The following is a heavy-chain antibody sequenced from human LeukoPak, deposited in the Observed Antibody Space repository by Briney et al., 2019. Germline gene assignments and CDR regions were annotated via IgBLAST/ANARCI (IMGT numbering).Heavy chain of an antibody. Sequence: PSETLSLTCTVSGGSISSYYWSWIRQPPGKGLEWIGYIYYSGSTNYNPSPKSRVTISVDTSKNQFSLKLSSVTAADTAVYYCARDSFDSSGFDAFDIWGQGTMVTVSS. CDR1: GGSISSYY. CDR3: ARDSFDSSGFDAFDI. CDR2: IYYSGST. J-gene: IGHJ3*02. D-gene: IGHD3-22*01. V-gene: IGHV4-59*01.